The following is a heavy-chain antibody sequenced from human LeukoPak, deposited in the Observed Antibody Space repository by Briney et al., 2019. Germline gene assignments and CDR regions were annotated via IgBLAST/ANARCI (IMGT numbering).Heavy chain of an antibody. CDR2: IYTSGST. D-gene: IGHD2-2*01. V-gene: IGHV4-61*02. J-gene: IGHJ6*03. CDR1: GGSISSGSNY. Sequence: PSETLSLTCTVSGGSISSGSNYWSWIRQPAGKGLEWIGRIYTSGSTNYNPSLKSRVTISEDTSKNQFSLKLSSVTAADTAVYYCARDTYRVVPAAIDYYYMDVWGKGTTVTVSS. CDR3: ARDTYRVVPAAIDYYYMDV.